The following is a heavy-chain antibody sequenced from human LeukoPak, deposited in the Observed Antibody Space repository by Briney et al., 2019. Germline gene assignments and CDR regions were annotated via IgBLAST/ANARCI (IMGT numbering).Heavy chain of an antibody. Sequence: GASVKVSCKASGGTFISYAISWVRQARGQGGEWMGGIIPIFGTANYAQKFQGRVTITGDEYKSKDYVEMSSLRSEDTAVYYCARAYCTNGVCYEGYFDYWGQGTLVTVSS. D-gene: IGHD2-8*01. CDR2: IIPIFGTA. CDR1: GGTFISYA. CDR3: ARAYCTNGVCYEGYFDY. J-gene: IGHJ4*02. V-gene: IGHV1-69*13.